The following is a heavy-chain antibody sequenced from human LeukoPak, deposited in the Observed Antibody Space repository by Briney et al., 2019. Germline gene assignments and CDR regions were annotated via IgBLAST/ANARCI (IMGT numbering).Heavy chain of an antibody. CDR2: ISYDGSNK. CDR3: AKDSGRQLWPRTFDY. D-gene: IGHD5-18*01. J-gene: IGHJ4*02. V-gene: IGHV3-30*18. CDR1: GFTFSSYG. Sequence: GGSLRLSCAASGFTFSSYGMHWVRQAPGKGLEWVAVISYDGSNKYYADSVKGRFTISRDNSKNTLYLQMNSLRAEDAAVYYCAKDSGRQLWPRTFDYWGQGTLVTVSS.